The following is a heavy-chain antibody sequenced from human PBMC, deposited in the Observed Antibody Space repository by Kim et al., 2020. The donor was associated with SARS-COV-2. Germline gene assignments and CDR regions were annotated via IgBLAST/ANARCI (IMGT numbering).Heavy chain of an antibody. Sequence: AQKFQGRVTITADKSTSTAYMELSSLRSEDTAVYYCASDPYSSSWSGTYWGQGTLVTVSS. V-gene: IGHV1-69*04. D-gene: IGHD6-13*01. J-gene: IGHJ4*02. CDR3: ASDPYSSSWSGTY.